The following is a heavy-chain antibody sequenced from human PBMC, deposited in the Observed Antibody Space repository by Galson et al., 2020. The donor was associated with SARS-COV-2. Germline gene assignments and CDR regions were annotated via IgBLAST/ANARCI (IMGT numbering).Heavy chain of an antibody. D-gene: IGHD3-9*01. CDR3: AGRYFDWLPQSPNWYFDL. V-gene: IGHV4-39*07. CDR1: GGSISSSSYY. CDR2: IYYSGST. Sequence: ETLSLTCTVYGGSISSSSYYWGWIRQPPGKGLEWIGSIYYSGSTYYNPSLKSRVTISVDTSKNQFSLKLSSVTAADTAVYYCAGRYFDWLPQSPNWYFDLWGRGTLVTVSS. J-gene: IGHJ2*01.